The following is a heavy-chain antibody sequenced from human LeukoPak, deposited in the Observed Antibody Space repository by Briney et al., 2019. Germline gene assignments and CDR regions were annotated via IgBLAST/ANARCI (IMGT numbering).Heavy chain of an antibody. CDR2: ISHTGDI. Sequence: GGSLRLSCAASGFIFSNFEMNWVRQAPGKGLEWVSHISHTGDIKYADSVKGRFTISRDNSKNSQYLQMTSLRAEDMAVYYCARSSGSYRPFDSWGQGILVTVSS. CDR1: GFIFSNFE. D-gene: IGHD3-22*01. CDR3: ARSSGSYRPFDS. J-gene: IGHJ5*01. V-gene: IGHV3-48*03.